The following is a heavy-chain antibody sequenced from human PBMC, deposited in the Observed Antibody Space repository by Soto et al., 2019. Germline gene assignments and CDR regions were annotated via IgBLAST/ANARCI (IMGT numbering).Heavy chain of an antibody. J-gene: IGHJ5*02. Sequence: SLRLSCAASGFTFSSYAMHWVRQAPGKGLEWVAVISYDGSNKYYADSVKGRFTISRDNAKNSLYLQMNSLRAEDTAVYYCARDHYGPGWFDPWGQGTLVTVSS. CDR1: GFTFSSYA. CDR3: ARDHYGPGWFDP. V-gene: IGHV3-30-3*01. D-gene: IGHD3-10*01. CDR2: ISYDGSNK.